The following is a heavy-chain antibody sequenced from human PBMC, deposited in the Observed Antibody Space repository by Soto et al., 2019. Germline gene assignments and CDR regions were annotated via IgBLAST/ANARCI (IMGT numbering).Heavy chain of an antibody. Sequence: LRLSCAASGFTFSSCWMSWVRQAPGKGLEWVANIKQDGSEKYYVDSVKGRFTISRDNAKNSLYLQMNSLRAEDTAVYYCARDLDSSSWYEDAFDIWDQGTMVTVSS. D-gene: IGHD6-13*01. CDR3: ARDLDSSSWYEDAFDI. CDR2: IKQDGSEK. CDR1: GFTFSSCW. J-gene: IGHJ3*02. V-gene: IGHV3-7*01.